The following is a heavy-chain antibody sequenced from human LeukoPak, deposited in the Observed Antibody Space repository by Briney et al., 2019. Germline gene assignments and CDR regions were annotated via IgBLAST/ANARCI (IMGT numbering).Heavy chain of an antibody. CDR3: ARGAYSSGWYVSLYYYYGMDV. J-gene: IGHJ6*02. CDR2: ISAYNGNT. Sequence: ASVKVSCKASGYTFTSYGISWVRQAPGQGLEWMGWISAYNGNTNYAQKLQGRVTMTTDTSTGTAYMELRSLRSDDTAVYYCARGAYSSGWYVSLYYYYGMDVWGQGTTVTVSS. V-gene: IGHV1-18*01. CDR1: GYTFTSYG. D-gene: IGHD6-19*01.